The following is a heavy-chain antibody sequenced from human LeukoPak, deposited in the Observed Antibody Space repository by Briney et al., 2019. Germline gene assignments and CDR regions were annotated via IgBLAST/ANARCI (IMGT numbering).Heavy chain of an antibody. J-gene: IGHJ4*02. CDR2: IYYSGST. D-gene: IGHD6-13*01. CDR3: ARHLYNSRWYALNFDY. Sequence: SETLSLTCTVSGGSINSYYWSWIRQPPGKGLEWIGYIYYSGSTNYNPSLKSRVTISVDTSKNQFSLKLSSVTAADTAVYYCARHLYNSRWYALNFDYWGQGTLVPVSS. CDR1: GGSINSYY. V-gene: IGHV4-59*08.